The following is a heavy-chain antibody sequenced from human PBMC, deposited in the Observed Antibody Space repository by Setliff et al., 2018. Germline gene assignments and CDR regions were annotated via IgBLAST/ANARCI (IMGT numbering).Heavy chain of an antibody. CDR3: SRGRPVSSRLFAS. Sequence: SETLSLTCTVSGASISSGTYYWAWIRQPPGKGLEWIGRIHYRGTTYSNASLASRLTISVDTAKNQFSLKLTSVTAAATAVSFFSRGRPVSSRLFASWGQGTLVTVSS. J-gene: IGHJ4*02. D-gene: IGHD6-6*01. CDR1: GASISSGTYY. V-gene: IGHV4-39*01. CDR2: IHYRGTT.